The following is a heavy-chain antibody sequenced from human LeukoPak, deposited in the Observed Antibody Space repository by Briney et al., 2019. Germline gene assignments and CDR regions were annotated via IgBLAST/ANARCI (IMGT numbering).Heavy chain of an antibody. V-gene: IGHV4-38-2*01. CDR2: IYHSGST. Sequence: SETLSLTCAVSGYSLSSGYYWGWIRQPPGKGLEWIGSIYHSGSTYYNPSLKSRVTISVDTSKNQFSLNLSSVTAADTAVYYCARLSIVGATLPDFDYWGQGTLGTVSS. D-gene: IGHD1-26*01. CDR3: ARLSIVGATLPDFDY. CDR1: GYSLSSGYY. J-gene: IGHJ4*02.